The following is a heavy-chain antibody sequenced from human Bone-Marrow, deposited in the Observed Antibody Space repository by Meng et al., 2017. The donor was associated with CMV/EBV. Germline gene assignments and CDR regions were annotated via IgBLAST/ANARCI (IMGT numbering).Heavy chain of an antibody. Sequence: GGSLRLSCAASGFTFSNAWMSWVRQAPGKGLEWVGRIKSKTDGGTTDYAAPVKGRFTISRDNAKNSLYLQMNSLRAEDTAVYYCARDEGFDIVVVPYGGDYGGNSGFDYWGQGTLVTVSS. D-gene: IGHD2-2*01. V-gene: IGHV3-15*01. CDR2: IKSKTDGGTT. CDR3: ARDEGFDIVVVPYGGDYGGNSGFDY. J-gene: IGHJ4*02. CDR1: GFTFSNAW.